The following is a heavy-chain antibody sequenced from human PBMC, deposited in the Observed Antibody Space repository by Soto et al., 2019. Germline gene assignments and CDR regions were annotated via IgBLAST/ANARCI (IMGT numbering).Heavy chain of an antibody. J-gene: IGHJ4*02. V-gene: IGHV1-69*01. D-gene: IGHD3-22*01. CDR2: IIPFLGSA. CDR1: GGTFKSYV. Sequence: QVQLEQSGAEVEKPGSSVKVSCKPSGGTFKSYVLNWVRQAPGQGLEWMRGIIPFLGSADYAQKFQDRVTITADESTSTAYLELSSLRSEDSAVYYCAGTQFDTSGYYPSGLELWGQGTLVTVAS. CDR3: AGTQFDTSGYYPSGLEL.